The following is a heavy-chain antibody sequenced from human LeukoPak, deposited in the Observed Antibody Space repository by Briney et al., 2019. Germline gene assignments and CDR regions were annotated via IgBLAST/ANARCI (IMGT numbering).Heavy chain of an antibody. CDR3: ARSTYYYDSSGYYYLGGFDY. Sequence: PSETLSLTCTVSGGSISSYYWSWIRQPPGKGLEWIGYIYYSGSTNYNPSLKSRVTISVDTSKNQFSLKLSSVTAADTAVYYCARSTYYYDSSGYYYLGGFDYWGQGTLVTVSS. V-gene: IGHV4-59*08. J-gene: IGHJ4*02. CDR1: GGSISSYY. D-gene: IGHD3-22*01. CDR2: IYYSGST.